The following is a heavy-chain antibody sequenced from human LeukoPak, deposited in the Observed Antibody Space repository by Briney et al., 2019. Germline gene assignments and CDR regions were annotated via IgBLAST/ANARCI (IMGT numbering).Heavy chain of an antibody. V-gene: IGHV2-5*02. CDR1: GFSLTTTGVG. J-gene: IGHJ4*02. Sequence: SGPTLVNPTQTLTQTCTFSGFSLTTTGVGVGWIRQSPGKALEWLGIIYWDDDKRYNPSLKSRLAISKDTSKNQVVLTMTNMGPTDTGTYYCAYRHYCDNWGVRAFDYWGQGILVTVST. CDR3: AYRHYCDNWGVRAFDY. D-gene: IGHD4-23*01. CDR2: IYWDDDK.